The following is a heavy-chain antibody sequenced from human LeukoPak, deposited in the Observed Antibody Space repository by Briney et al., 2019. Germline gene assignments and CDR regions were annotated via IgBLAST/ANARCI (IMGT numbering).Heavy chain of an antibody. CDR2: IYTSGST. Sequence: KPSETLSLTCTVSGDSFSNYYWSWIRQPAGKGLEWIGRIYTSGSTNYNPSVKSRVTMSVDTSNNQFSLKLTSVTAADTAVYYCARQPPQYYGMDVWGQGTTVTVSS. CDR3: ARQPPQYYGMDV. D-gene: IGHD1-14*01. J-gene: IGHJ6*02. CDR1: GDSFSNYY. V-gene: IGHV4-4*07.